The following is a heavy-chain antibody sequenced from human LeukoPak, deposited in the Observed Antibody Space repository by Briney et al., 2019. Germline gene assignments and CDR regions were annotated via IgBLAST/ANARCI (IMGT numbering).Heavy chain of an antibody. V-gene: IGHV3-30*18. J-gene: IGHJ3*02. Sequence: GGSLRLSCAASGFTFSSYGMHWVRQAPGKGLEWVAVISYDGSNKYYADSVKGRFTISRDNSKNTLYLQMNSLRAEDTAVYYCAKDQGDYGDYRSAFDIWGQGTMVTVSS. CDR3: AKDQGDYGDYRSAFDI. D-gene: IGHD4-17*01. CDR1: GFTFSSYG. CDR2: ISYDGSNK.